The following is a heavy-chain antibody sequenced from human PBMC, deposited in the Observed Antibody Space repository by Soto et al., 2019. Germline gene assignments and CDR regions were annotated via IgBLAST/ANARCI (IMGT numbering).Heavy chain of an antibody. D-gene: IGHD4-4*01. J-gene: IGHJ6*03. V-gene: IGHV4-34*01. Sequence: QVQLQQWGAGLLKPSETLSLTCAVYGGSFSDYYWSWIRQPPGNGLEWIGEINHRGSTKYNPSLKSRVPISIDTSKNQFSLKLSSVTAADTAVYYCARGPLYTNYYYAYYLDVWGKGTTVTVSS. CDR1: GGSFSDYY. CDR3: ARGPLYTNYYYAYYLDV. CDR2: INHRGST.